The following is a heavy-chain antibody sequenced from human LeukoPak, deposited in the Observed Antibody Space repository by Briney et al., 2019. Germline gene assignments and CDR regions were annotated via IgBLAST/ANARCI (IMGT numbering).Heavy chain of an antibody. V-gene: IGHV3-7*04. CDR3: ARARGVDY. CDR2: IKQDGSKK. Sequence: GGSLRLSCAASGFTFGAFWMSWVRQAPGKGLEWVANIKQDGSKKYYVDSVKGRFTISRDNAKNSLYLQMNSLRAEDTAVYYCARARGVDYWGQGTLVTVSS. CDR1: GFTFGAFW. J-gene: IGHJ4*02. D-gene: IGHD3-16*01.